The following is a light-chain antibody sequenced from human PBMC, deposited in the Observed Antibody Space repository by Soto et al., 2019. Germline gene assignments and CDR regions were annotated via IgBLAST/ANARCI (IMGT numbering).Light chain of an antibody. CDR1: QGIGNA. J-gene: IGKJ1*01. CDR2: GAS. V-gene: IGKV1-17*01. CDR3: QQYNSYSPT. Sequence: DIHMTQSPSSLSASVGDRVTITCRASQGIGNALGWYQQKPGKPPKVLIYGASNLQSGVPSRFSGSGSETEFTLTISGLQPGDSATYYCQQYNSYSPTFGQGTKVDIK.